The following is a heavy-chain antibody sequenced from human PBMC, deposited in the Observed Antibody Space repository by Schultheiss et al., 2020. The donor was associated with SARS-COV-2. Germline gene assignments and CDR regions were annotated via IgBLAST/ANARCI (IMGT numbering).Heavy chain of an antibody. Sequence: GGSLRLSCAASGFTFSSYAMHWVRQAPGKGLEWVAVISYDGSNKYYADSVKGRFTISRDNSKNTLYLQMNSLRAEDTAVYYCARETKQQLERSGGFDYWGQGTLVTVSS. CDR2: ISYDGSNK. J-gene: IGHJ4*02. V-gene: IGHV3-30-3*01. D-gene: IGHD6-13*01. CDR1: GFTFSSYA. CDR3: ARETKQQLERSGGFDY.